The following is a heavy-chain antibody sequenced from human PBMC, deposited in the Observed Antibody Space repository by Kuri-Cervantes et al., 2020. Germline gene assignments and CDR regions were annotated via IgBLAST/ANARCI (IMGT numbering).Heavy chain of an antibody. V-gene: IGHV3-30*02. D-gene: IGHD3-10*01. CDR2: IRYDGSYK. CDR3: AKDHGGWFGRGYWFDP. CDR1: GFTFSSYG. Sequence: GESLKISCVASGFTFSSYGMQWVRQAPGKGLEWVAFIRYDGSYKYYADSVKGRFTISRDDSKKTLYLQMNSLRAEDTAVYYCAKDHGGWFGRGYWFDPWGQVMVVTVSS. J-gene: IGHJ5*02.